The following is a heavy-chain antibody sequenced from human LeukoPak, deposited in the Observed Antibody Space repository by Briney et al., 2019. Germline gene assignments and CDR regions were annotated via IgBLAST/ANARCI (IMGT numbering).Heavy chain of an antibody. CDR1: AGSISSSGYY. CDR3: ARHLIAHFESSGYYPHYFDY. Sequence: SETLSLTCTVSAGSISSSGYYWGWIRQSPGNGLEWIGSISYIGSTYYNPSLKSRVTISVDTSKNHFSLKLSSVTAADTAVYYCARHLIAHFESSGYYPHYFDYWGQGTLVTVSS. CDR2: ISYIGST. V-gene: IGHV4-39*01. D-gene: IGHD3-22*01. J-gene: IGHJ4*02.